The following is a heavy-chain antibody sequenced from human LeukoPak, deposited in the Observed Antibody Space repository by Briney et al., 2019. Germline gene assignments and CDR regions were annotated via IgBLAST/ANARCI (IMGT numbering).Heavy chain of an antibody. CDR2: MNPNSGNT. Sequence: GASVKVSCKASGYTFTSYDINWVRQATGQGLEWMGWMNPNSGNTGYAQKFQGRVTMTRNTSISTAYMELSSLRSEDTAVYYCARGCGAIPIDSSSSEFDYWGQGTLVTVSS. CDR1: GYTFTSYD. CDR3: ARGCGAIPIDSSSSEFDY. J-gene: IGHJ4*02. V-gene: IGHV1-8*01. D-gene: IGHD6-6*01.